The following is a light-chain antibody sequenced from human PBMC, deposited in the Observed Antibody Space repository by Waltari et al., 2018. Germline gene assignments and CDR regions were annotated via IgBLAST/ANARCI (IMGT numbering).Light chain of an antibody. Sequence: SYELTQPPSVSVSPGETARIPCSGDALPTRYAYWYQQKSGQAPVLVIDEDTNRPSGIAERFSGSTSGTVATWTITGAQVEDEADYYCFSTDSSGNHRVFGGGTKLTVL. CDR3: FSTDSSGNHRV. J-gene: IGLJ2*01. CDR1: ALPTRY. V-gene: IGLV3-10*01. CDR2: EDT.